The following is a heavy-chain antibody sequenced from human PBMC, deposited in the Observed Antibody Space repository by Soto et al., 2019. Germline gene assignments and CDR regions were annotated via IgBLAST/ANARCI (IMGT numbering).Heavy chain of an antibody. Sequence: ASVKVSCKTSGHTLGTYCIQWMRQAPGQGLEWMGIINPFSGATHSAQKLQARVTMTRHTSTSTFYMSLNSLRSEYTPTFFCATAPAAYYFLSWRHGTLVTV. CDR2: INPFSGAT. V-gene: IGHV1-46*03. J-gene: IGHJ5*01. D-gene: IGHD3-10*01. CDR3: ATAPAAYYFLS. CDR1: GHTLGTYC.